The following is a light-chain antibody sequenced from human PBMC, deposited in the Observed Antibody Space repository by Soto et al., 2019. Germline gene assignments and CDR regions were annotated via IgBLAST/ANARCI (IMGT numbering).Light chain of an antibody. V-gene: IGKV2-30*01. CDR2: KVS. CDR3: VQSNRWPQT. Sequence: DVVMTQSPLSLPVTLGQPASSSCRSRQSLVYSDGNTYLNWFQQRPGQYPSRLIYKVSNRDSGVPARFSGGGSGPDFTLTTSSVEAADVGVYYCVQSNRWPQTFGQGTKLEIK. J-gene: IGKJ2*01. CDR1: QSLVYSDGNTY.